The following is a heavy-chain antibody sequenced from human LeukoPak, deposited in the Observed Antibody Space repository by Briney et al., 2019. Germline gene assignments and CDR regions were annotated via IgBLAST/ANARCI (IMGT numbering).Heavy chain of an antibody. J-gene: IGHJ4*02. V-gene: IGHV3-7*01. CDR3: ASGRHDFLH. CDR1: GFVFSTYW. CDR2: INLDGTEE. Sequence: GGSLRLSCAASGFVFSTYWMTWVRQAPGKGLEWVADINLDGTEEHYVASSLTGRLTISRDNAKNSLSLQMTSLRVEDTAVYYCASGRHDFLHWGEGTLVTVSS. D-gene: IGHD3/OR15-3a*01.